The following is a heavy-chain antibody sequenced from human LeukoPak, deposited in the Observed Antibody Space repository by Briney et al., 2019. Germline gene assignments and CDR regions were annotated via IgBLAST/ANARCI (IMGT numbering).Heavy chain of an antibody. D-gene: IGHD2-2*01. CDR3: AHSIVVAPAANDAFDI. CDR2: IYWNDDK. V-gene: IGHV2-5*01. Sequence: ESGPTLVKPTQTLTLTCTFSGFSLSTREVRVGWIRQPPGKALEWLALIYWNDDKRYSPSLKSRLTITRDTSKNQVVLTMTNMDPVDTATYYCAHSIVVAPAANDAFDIWGQGTMVTVSS. J-gene: IGHJ3*02. CDR1: GFSLSTREVR.